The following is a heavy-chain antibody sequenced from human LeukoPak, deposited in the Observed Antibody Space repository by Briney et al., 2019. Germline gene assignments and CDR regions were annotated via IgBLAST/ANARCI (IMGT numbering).Heavy chain of an antibody. D-gene: IGHD3-22*01. CDR2: INPNSGGT. Sequence: ASVKVSCKASGYTFNGYYKHWVRQAPGQGLEWMGWINPNSGGTNYAQKFQGRVTMTRDTSTSTVYMELSSLRSEDTAVYYCARDPPYYDSSGYYSSSYWYFALWGRGTLVTVSS. J-gene: IGHJ2*01. CDR3: ARDPPYYDSSGYYSSSYWYFAL. CDR1: GYTFNGYY. V-gene: IGHV1-2*02.